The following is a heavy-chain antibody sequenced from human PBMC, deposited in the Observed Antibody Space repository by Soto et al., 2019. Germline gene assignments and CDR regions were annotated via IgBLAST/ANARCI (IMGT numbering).Heavy chain of an antibody. J-gene: IGHJ4*02. Sequence: SVKVSCKTSGFTFSSSAVQWVRQARGQRLEWIGWIVVGSGNTNYAQNFQERVSITRDMSASTAYMELSSLRSEDTAVYYCAADGKCSDGSCFPYNFDYWGQGTLVTVSS. CDR3: AADGKCSDGSCFPYNFDY. CDR2: IVVGSGNT. CDR1: GFTFSSSA. V-gene: IGHV1-58*01. D-gene: IGHD2-15*01.